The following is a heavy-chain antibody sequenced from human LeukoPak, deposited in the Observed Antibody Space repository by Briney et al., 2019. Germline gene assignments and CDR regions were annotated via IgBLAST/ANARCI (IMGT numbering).Heavy chain of an antibody. Sequence: GGSLRLSCTASGFIFSNYAMTWVRQTPGKGLEWVSAISGSGGNTYFANSVKGRFTISRDNSKSTLYLQMNSLRAEDTAIYYCAKCDFVWGTSRPYYFDYWGQGTLVTVSS. CDR1: GFIFSNYA. CDR2: ISGSGGNT. CDR3: AKCDFVWGTSRPYYFDY. D-gene: IGHD3-16*02. V-gene: IGHV3-23*01. J-gene: IGHJ4*02.